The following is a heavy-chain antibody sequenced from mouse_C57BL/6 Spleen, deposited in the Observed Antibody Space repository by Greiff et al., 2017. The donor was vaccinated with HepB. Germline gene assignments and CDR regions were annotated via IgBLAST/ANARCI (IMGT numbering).Heavy chain of an antibody. V-gene: IGHV1-53*01. D-gene: IGHD1-1*01. CDR1: GYTFPSYW. J-gene: IGHJ4*01. CDR2: INPSNGGT. Sequence: VQLQQPGTELVKPGASVKLSCKASGYTFPSYWMHWVKQRPGQGLEWIGNINPSNGGTNYNEKFKSKATLTVDKSSSTAYMQLSSLTSEDSAVYYCARSDLLLRFYYAMDYWGQGTSVTVSS. CDR3: ARSDLLLRFYYAMDY.